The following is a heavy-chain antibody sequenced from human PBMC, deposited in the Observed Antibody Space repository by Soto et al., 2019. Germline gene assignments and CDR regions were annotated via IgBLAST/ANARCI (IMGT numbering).Heavy chain of an antibody. D-gene: IGHD6-19*01. J-gene: IGHJ4*02. CDR3: AKDAYPRSGWYYFDY. Sequence: GGSLRLSCAASGFTFSSYAMSWVRQAPGKGLEWVSAISGSGGSTYYADSVKGRFIISRDNSKNTLYLQMNSLRAEDTAVYYCAKDAYPRSGWYYFDYWGQGTLVTVSS. CDR1: GFTFSSYA. CDR2: ISGSGGST. V-gene: IGHV3-23*01.